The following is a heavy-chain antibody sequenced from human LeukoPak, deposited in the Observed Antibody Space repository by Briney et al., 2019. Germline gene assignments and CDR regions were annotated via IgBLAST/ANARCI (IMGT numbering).Heavy chain of an antibody. J-gene: IGHJ4*02. CDR3: AKDRKGYYYGSDY. D-gene: IGHD3-10*01. CDR2: LSYDGSYK. V-gene: IGHV3-30*04. Sequence: PGRSLRLSCAASGFTFSSYAMHWVRQAPGKGLEWVAVLSYDGSYKYYADSVKVRFIISRDNSKNTLFLQMNSLRPKDTAVYYCAKDRKGYYYGSDYWGQGTLVTVSS. CDR1: GFTFSSYA.